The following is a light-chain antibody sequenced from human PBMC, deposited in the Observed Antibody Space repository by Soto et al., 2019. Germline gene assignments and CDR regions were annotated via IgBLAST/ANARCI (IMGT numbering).Light chain of an antibody. CDR1: QSISSW. J-gene: IGKJ1*01. CDR2: AAS. CDR3: QQYYSYPLT. V-gene: IGKV1D-16*01. Sequence: DIQMTQSPSSLPASVGDRVTITCRASQSISSWLARYQQKPGKAPKXLIYAASTLQSGVPSRFSGSGSGTDFTLTISCLQSEDFATYYCQQYYSYPLTFGQGTKVDIK.